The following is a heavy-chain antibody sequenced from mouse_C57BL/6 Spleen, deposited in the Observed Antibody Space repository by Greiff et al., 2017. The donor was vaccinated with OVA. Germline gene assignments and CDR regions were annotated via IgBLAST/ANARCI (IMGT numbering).Heavy chain of an antibody. V-gene: IGHV1-80*01. CDR3: ARQTSGYDMDY. D-gene: IGHD3-1*01. CDR2: IYPGDGDT. CDR1: GYAFSSYW. J-gene: IGHJ4*01. Sequence: VQLQQSGAELVKPGASVKISCKASGYAFSSYWMNWVKQRPGKGLEWIGQIYPGDGDTNYNGKFKGKATLTADKSSSTAYMQLSSLTSEDSAVYFCARQTSGYDMDYWGKGTSVTVSS.